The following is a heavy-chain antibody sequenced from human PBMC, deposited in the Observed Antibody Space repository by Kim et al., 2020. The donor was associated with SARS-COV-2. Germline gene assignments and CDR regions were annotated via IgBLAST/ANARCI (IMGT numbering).Heavy chain of an antibody. J-gene: IGHJ4*02. Sequence: GGSLRLSCAASGFSFSNYAMSWVRQAPGKGLEWVSGISGGNTYYGDSVKGRFTISRDNSNNTLYLQMTSLSAEDTAVYYCVKDHPRSGWIFDYWGQGTLV. CDR3: VKDHPRSGWIFDY. V-gene: IGHV3-23*01. D-gene: IGHD6-19*01. CDR2: ISGGNT. CDR1: GFSFSNYA.